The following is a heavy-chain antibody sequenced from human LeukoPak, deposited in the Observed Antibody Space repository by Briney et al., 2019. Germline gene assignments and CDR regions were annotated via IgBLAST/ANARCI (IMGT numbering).Heavy chain of an antibody. J-gene: IGHJ4*02. Sequence: SVKVSCKASGGTFSSYAISWVRQAPGQGLEWMGGIIPIFGTANYAQKFQGRVTITTGESTSTAYMELSSLRSEDTAAYYCARSRSRDGYNEDFDYWGQGTLVTVSS. V-gene: IGHV1-69*05. CDR3: ARSRSRDGYNEDFDY. CDR1: GGTFSSYA. CDR2: IIPIFGTA. D-gene: IGHD5-24*01.